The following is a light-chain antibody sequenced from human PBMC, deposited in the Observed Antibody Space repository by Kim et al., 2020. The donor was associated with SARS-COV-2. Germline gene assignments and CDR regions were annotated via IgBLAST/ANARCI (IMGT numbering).Light chain of an antibody. CDR3: QQYNNCPFT. J-gene: IGKJ3*01. Sequence: VSPGERATLSCRGSQSVSSNLAWYQKKPGQAPRLLIYGASTRATGIPARFCGSGSGTEFTVTISSLQSEDFAVYYCQQYNNCPFTFGPGTKVDIK. CDR1: QSVSSN. CDR2: GAS. V-gene: IGKV3-15*01.